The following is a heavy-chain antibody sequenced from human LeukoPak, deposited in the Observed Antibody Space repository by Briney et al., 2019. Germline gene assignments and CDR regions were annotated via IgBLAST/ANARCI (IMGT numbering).Heavy chain of an antibody. CDR1: GFTFSSYG. CDR3: ANPDIVVVPAASTD. D-gene: IGHD2-2*01. V-gene: IGHV3-30*02. CDR2: IRYDGSNK. J-gene: IGHJ4*02. Sequence: GGSLRLSCAASGFTFSSYGMHWVRQAPGKGLEWVAFIRYDGSNKYYADSVKGRFTISRDNSKNTLYLQMNSLRAEDTAVYYCANPDIVVVPAASTDWGQETLVTVSS.